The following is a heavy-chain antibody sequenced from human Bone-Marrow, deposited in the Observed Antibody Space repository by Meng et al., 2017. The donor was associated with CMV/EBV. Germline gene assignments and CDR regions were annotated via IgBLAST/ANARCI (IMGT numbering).Heavy chain of an antibody. D-gene: IGHD6-6*01. CDR2: MNPNSGNT. CDR3: ARGTYSSPSFGFYYYYYGMDV. V-gene: IGHV1-8*01. CDR1: GYTFTSYD. Sequence: ASVKVSCKASGYTFTSYDINWVRQATGQGLEWMGWMNPNSGNTGYAQKFQGRVTMTRNTSISTAYMELSSLRSEDTAVYYCARGTYSSPSFGFYYYYYGMDVWGQGTTVTVSS. J-gene: IGHJ6*02.